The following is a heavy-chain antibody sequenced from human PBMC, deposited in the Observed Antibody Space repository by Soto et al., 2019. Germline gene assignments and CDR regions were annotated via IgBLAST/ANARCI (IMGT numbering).Heavy chain of an antibody. CDR1: GYTFTSYA. J-gene: IGHJ4*02. Sequence: QVQLVQSGAEVKKPGASVKVSCKTSGYTFTSYAISWVRQAPGQGLEWMGWISAYNGNTKYAQKLQGRVTMTTDTSTSTAYRDRGSLRSDDTAVYYCARDHGGGITFEWGQGTQVTVSS. CDR3: ARDHGGGITFE. V-gene: IGHV1-18*01. CDR2: ISAYNGNT. D-gene: IGHD3-16*01.